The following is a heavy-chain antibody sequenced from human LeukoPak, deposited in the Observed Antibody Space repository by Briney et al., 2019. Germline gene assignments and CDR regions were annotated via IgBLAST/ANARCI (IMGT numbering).Heavy chain of an antibody. CDR1: GFTFSSYS. Sequence: GGSLRLSCAASGFTFSSYSMNWVRQAPGKGLEWVSSISSSSSYIYYADSVKGRFTISRDNAKNSLYLQMNSLRAEDTAVYYCARDRDYYYYMDVWGKGTTVTVSS. J-gene: IGHJ6*03. V-gene: IGHV3-21*01. CDR3: ARDRDYYYYMDV. CDR2: ISSSSSYI.